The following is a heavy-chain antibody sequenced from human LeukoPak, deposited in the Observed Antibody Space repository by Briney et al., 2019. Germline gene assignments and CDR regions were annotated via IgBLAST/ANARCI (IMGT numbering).Heavy chain of an antibody. CDR2: ISSRGDIT. CDR3: AKRLPYYCDY. V-gene: IGHV3-23*01. D-gene: IGHD2-21*01. J-gene: IGHJ4*02. Sequence: PGGSLRLSCTASGFTFSAYAMSWVRQAPGKGLEWVSAISSRGDITYYADSVKGPFTISRDNSKNTLYLQMNNLRAEDTAVYYCAKRLPYYCDYWGQGTLVTVSS. CDR1: GFTFSAYA.